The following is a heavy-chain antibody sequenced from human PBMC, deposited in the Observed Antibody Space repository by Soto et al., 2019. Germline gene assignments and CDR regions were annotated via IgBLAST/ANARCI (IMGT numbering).Heavy chain of an antibody. J-gene: IGHJ6*02. V-gene: IGHV3-74*01. Sequence: PGGSLRLSSAASGFTFSSYWIHWVRQAPGKGLVWVSRIKGDGSRTDYADSVKGRFTISRDNAKNTGYLKVNSLRDEDTAVYYCARGLPGYYGMDVWGQGTTVTVSS. CDR3: ARGLPGYYGMDV. CDR1: GFTFSSYW. D-gene: IGHD4-17*01. CDR2: IKGDGSRT.